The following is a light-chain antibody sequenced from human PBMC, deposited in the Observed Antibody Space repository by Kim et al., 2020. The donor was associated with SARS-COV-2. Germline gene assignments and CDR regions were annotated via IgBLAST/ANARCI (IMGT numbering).Light chain of an antibody. CDR1: KLGDKY. Sequence: ESPGQTASITCSGDKLGDKYACWYQQKPGQSPVLVIYQDSKRPSGIPERFSGSNSGNTATLTISGTQAMDEADYYCQAWDSSLYVFGTGTKVTVL. CDR2: QDS. V-gene: IGLV3-1*01. J-gene: IGLJ1*01. CDR3: QAWDSSLYV.